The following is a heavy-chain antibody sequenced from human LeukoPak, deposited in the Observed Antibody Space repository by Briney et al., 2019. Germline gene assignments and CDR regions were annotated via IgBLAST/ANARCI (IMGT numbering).Heavy chain of an antibody. D-gene: IGHD6-19*01. J-gene: IGHJ4*02. Sequence: GGSLRLSCAVSGFTFSSYSMNWVRQAPGKGLEWVSSISVGSTYIYYADSVKGRFTISGDNAKNSLYLQMNSLRAEDTAVYYCARGYSSGWGQGTLVTVSS. CDR2: ISVGSTYI. CDR1: GFTFSSYS. V-gene: IGHV3-21*01. CDR3: ARGYSSG.